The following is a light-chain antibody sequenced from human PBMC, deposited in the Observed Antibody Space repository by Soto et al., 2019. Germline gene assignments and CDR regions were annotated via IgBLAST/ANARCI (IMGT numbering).Light chain of an antibody. J-gene: IGKJ2*01. CDR3: QQYVSSPTYP. Sequence: EIVLTQSPATLSLSPGERATLSCGASQSVSNSYLAWYQQKHGLAPRLLIYDASSRATGITDWFSGSVSGTDFTRTISRLEPEDFAVYYCQQYVSSPTYPFGQGPKLEIK. CDR2: DAS. V-gene: IGKV3D-20*01. CDR1: QSVSNSY.